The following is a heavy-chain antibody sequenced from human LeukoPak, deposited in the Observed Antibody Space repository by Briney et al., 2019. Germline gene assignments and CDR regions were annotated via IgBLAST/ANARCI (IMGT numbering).Heavy chain of an antibody. CDR1: GYTFTGYY. CDR2: INPNSGGT. J-gene: IGHJ4*02. V-gene: IGHV1-2*02. CDR3: ARDGSWGSTSYSDY. D-gene: IGHD2-2*01. Sequence: ASVKVSCKAPGYTFTGYYIHWVRQAPGQGLEWMGWINPNSGGTKYEQKFQGRVTMTRDTSITTAYMELTRLTSDDTAVYYCARDGSWGSTSYSDYWGQGTLVTVSS.